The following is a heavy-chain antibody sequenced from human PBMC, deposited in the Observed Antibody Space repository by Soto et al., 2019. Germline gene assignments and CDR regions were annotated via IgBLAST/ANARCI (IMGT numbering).Heavy chain of an antibody. CDR3: ARLTGFFTLAPVDP. V-gene: IGHV4-4*03. D-gene: IGHD3-9*01. CDR2: ISHSGTT. Sequence: PPETLYLTFGVSVDSVSSVNWWSWVRPAPGKGLEWIGDISHSGTTNHNPSLTGRVTMSVDKSKNQFSLNLTSVTAADTAVYYCARLTGFFTLAPVDPWGQGTVVTVSS. J-gene: IGHJ5*02. CDR1: VDSVSSVNW.